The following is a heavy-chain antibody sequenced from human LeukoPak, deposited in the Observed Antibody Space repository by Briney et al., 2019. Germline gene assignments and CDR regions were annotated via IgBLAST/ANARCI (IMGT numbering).Heavy chain of an antibody. CDR2: IGSSSSHI. V-gene: IGHV3-21*01. J-gene: IGHJ3*01. CDR3: AREGYGDLGQAFDV. CDR1: GFTFSSYA. Sequence: PGGSLRLSCAASGFTFSSYAMNWVRQAPGKGLEWVSSIGSSSSHIYYADSVKGRFTISRDNAKNSLYLQMNSLRADDTAVYYCAREGYGDLGQAFDVWGQGTMVTVSS. D-gene: IGHD4-17*01.